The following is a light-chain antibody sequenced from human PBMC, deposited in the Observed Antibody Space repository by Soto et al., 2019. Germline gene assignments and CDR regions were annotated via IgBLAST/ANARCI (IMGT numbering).Light chain of an antibody. CDR3: SSFAGNNNLV. CDR2: EVS. CDR1: SSDVGGYNY. J-gene: IGLJ2*01. Sequence: QFALTQPPSASGSPGQSVTISCTGTSSDVGGYNYDSWYQQHPGKAPKLMISEVSKRPSGVPDRFSGSKSGNTASLTVSGLQAEDEADYYCSSFAGNNNLVFGGGTKLTVL. V-gene: IGLV2-8*01.